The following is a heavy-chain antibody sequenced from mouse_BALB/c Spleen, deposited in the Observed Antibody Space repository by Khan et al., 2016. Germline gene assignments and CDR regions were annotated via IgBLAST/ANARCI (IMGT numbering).Heavy chain of an antibody. CDR1: GYSITSDYA. V-gene: IGHV3-2*02. CDR3: ANDFYFPAWFAY. Sequence: EVQLQESGPGLVKPSQSLSLTCTVTGYSITSDYAWNWIRQFPGNRLEWLGYITYSGSTTYNPSLKSRISITRDTSKNQFFLQLNSVITEDTATYYGANDFYFPAWFAYWGQGTLVTVSA. D-gene: IGHD2-3*01. J-gene: IGHJ3*01. CDR2: ITYSGST.